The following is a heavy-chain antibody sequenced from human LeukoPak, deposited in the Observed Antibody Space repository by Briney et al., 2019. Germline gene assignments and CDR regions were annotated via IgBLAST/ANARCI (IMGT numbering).Heavy chain of an antibody. CDR2: FYYSGST. CDR3: ARGGTVVTPTDV. Sequence: SQTLSLTCTVSGGSISSGDYYWSWIRQPPGKGLEWIWYFYYSGSTYYNPSLKSRVTISVDTSKNQFSLKLSSVTAADTAVYYCARGGTVVTPTDVWAKGPRSPSPQ. D-gene: IGHD4-23*01. V-gene: IGHV4-30-4*08. CDR1: GGSISSGDYY. J-gene: IGHJ6*04.